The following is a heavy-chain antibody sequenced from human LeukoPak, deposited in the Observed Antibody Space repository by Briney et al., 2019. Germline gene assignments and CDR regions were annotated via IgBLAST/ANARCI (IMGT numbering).Heavy chain of an antibody. CDR1: GFTFSSNS. D-gene: IGHD2-2*01. J-gene: IGHJ6*04. CDR2: ITSSSTTT. Sequence: GGSLRLSCAASGFTFSSNSMNWVRQAPGKGLEWVSYITSSSTTTYYADSVKGRFITSRDNAKNSLYLQMNSLRAEDTAVYYCVILNHHRIVVVPAAPKGVWGKGTTVTVSS. CDR3: VILNHHRIVVVPAAPKGV. V-gene: IGHV3-48*01.